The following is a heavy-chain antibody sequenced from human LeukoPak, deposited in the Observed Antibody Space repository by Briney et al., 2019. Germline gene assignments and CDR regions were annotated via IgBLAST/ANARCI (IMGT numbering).Heavy chain of an antibody. J-gene: IGHJ4*02. D-gene: IGHD3-16*01. CDR2: IYGSGTT. CDR3: ASVGGGSPY. Sequence: PSETLSLTCTVSGYSISSGHFWSWIRPPPGKGLEWIGSIYGSGTTHYDPPLRSRVSISADTSKNHFSLELSSVTAADTAVYYCASVGGGSPYWGQGTLVTVSS. V-gene: IGHV4-38-2*02. CDR1: GYSISSGHF.